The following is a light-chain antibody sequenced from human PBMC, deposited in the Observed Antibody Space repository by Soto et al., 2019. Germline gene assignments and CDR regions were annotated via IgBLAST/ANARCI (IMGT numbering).Light chain of an antibody. CDR2: DAS. CDR1: QSVGGY. Sequence: EIMWAQPAASRSLSTGEGATLSFLASQSVGGYLAWYQQRPGQAPRVLIYDASNRATGIPVRFSGSGSGTDFTLTISSLEPEDFAVYYCQQRSNLLIPFGQGTKVAIK. J-gene: IGKJ1*01. CDR3: QQRSNLLIP. V-gene: IGKV3-11*01.